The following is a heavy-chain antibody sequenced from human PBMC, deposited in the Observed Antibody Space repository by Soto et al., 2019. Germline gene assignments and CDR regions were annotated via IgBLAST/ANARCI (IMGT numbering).Heavy chain of an antibody. CDR2: IYYSGST. CDR1: GGSISSYY. V-gene: IGHV4-59*01. CDR3: ARVGYCSGGSCYRSRDAFDI. Sequence: SETLSLTCTVSGGSISSYYWSWIRQPPGKGLEWIGYIYYSGSTNYNPSLKSRVTISVDTSKNQFSLKLSSVTAADTAVYYCARVGYCSGGSCYRSRDAFDIWGQGTMVTVSS. D-gene: IGHD2-15*01. J-gene: IGHJ3*02.